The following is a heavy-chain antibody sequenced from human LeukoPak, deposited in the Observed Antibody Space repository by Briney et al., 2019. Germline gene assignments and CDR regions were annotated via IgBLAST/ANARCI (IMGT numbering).Heavy chain of an antibody. J-gene: IGHJ4*02. CDR1: GGSVSSYY. D-gene: IGHD6-13*01. CDR3: ARSGSWTLNFDS. Sequence: PSETLSLTCTVSGGSVSSYYWTWIRQPPGKGPEWIGYISYIGSTNYSPSLKSRVTISVDTSKNQFSLKVSSVTAADTAVYYCARSGSWTLNFDSWGQGTLVTVSS. CDR2: ISYIGST. V-gene: IGHV4-59*02.